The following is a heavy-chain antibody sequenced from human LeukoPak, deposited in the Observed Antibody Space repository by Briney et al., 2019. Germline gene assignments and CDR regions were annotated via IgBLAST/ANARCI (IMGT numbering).Heavy chain of an antibody. V-gene: IGHV3-9*01. CDR2: INWNSGNV. Sequence: GGSLRLSCAASGFTFDDYAMHWVRQGSGKGLEWVSGINWNSGNVGYADSVKGRFTISRDNAKNSLYLQMNSLRAEDTALYYCAKGHQYSSGPASDYWGQGTLVTVSS. CDR3: AKGHQYSSGPASDY. CDR1: GFTFDDYA. D-gene: IGHD3-22*01. J-gene: IGHJ4*02.